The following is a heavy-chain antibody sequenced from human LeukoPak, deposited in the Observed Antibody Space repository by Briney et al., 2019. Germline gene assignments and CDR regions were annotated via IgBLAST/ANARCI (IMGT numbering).Heavy chain of an antibody. CDR1: GFTFSSYS. CDR3: LRMGSSAYTLI. D-gene: IGHD3-22*01. J-gene: IGHJ4*02. V-gene: IGHV3-21*01. CDR2: ISSSSSYI. Sequence: GGSLRLSCAASGFTFSSYSMNWVRQAPGKGLEWVSSISSSSSYIYYADSVKGRFTVSRDNAKNTLYLQMNSLRAEDTAVYYCLRMGSSAYTLIWGQGTLVTVSS.